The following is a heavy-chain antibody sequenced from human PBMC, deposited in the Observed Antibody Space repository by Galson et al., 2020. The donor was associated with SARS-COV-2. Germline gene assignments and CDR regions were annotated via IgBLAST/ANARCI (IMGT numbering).Heavy chain of an antibody. CDR2: ISYDGSNK. CDR1: GFTFSSYA. D-gene: IGHD3-9*01. CDR3: ARQTLTGYYNVMIFDY. V-gene: IGHV3-30*04. Sequence: GESLKISCAASGFTFSSYAMHWVRQAPGKGLEWVAVISYDGSNKYYADSVKGRFTISRDNSKNTLYLQMNSLRAEDTAVYYCARQTLTGYYNVMIFDYWGQGTLVTVSS. J-gene: IGHJ4*02.